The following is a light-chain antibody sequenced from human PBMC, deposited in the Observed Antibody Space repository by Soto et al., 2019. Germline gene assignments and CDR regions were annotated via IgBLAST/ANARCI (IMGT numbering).Light chain of an antibody. CDR3: ATWDDSLSAVV. J-gene: IGLJ2*01. Sequence: QSVLTQPPSVSATPGQKVTISCSGSSSNIGNNYVSWYQQFPGAAPKLLIFDNYYRPSGIPDRFSGSKSGTSATLGITGLQTGDEADYYCATWDDSLSAVVVGGRTKVTVL. V-gene: IGLV1-51*01. CDR1: SSNIGNNY. CDR2: DNY.